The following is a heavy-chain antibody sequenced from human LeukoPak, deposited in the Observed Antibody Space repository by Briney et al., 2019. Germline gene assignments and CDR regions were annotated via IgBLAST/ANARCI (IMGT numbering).Heavy chain of an antibody. D-gene: IGHD2-2*01. CDR1: GGTFSSYA. CDR3: ARGVIVVVPAASLYYYYGMDV. V-gene: IGHV1-69*06. J-gene: IGHJ6*04. CDR2: IIPIFGTA. Sequence: ASVKVSCKASGGTFSSYAISWVRQAPGQGLEWMGGIIPIFGTANYAQKFQGRVTITADKSTSTAYMELSSLRSEDTAVYYCARGVIVVVPAASLYYYYGMDVWGKGTTVTVSS.